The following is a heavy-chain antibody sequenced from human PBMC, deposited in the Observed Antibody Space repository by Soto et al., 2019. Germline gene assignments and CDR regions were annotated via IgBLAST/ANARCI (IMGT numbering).Heavy chain of an antibody. CDR3: ARDRVDYYDSSGYYFDY. CDR1: GYTFTSYY. V-gene: IGHV1-46*01. CDR2: INPSGGST. J-gene: IGHJ4*02. Sequence: ASVKVSCKASGYTFTSYYMHWVRQAPGQGLEWMGIINPSGGSTSYAQKFQGRVTMTRDTSTSTVYMELSSLRSEDTAVYYCARDRVDYYDSSGYYFDYWGQGTLVTVSS. D-gene: IGHD3-22*01.